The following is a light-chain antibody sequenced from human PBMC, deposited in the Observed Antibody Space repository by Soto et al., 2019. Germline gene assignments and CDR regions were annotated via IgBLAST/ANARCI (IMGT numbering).Light chain of an antibody. CDR1: QSVSTNY. CDR2: GAS. Sequence: IVLTQSPGTLSLSPGERATLSCRASQSVSTNYLAWYQQKAGQAPRLLIYGASSRATGIPDRFSGSGSGTDFTLTISRLEPEDFAVYYCQQYGSTPFTFGPGTKVDIK. CDR3: QQYGSTPFT. J-gene: IGKJ3*01. V-gene: IGKV3-20*01.